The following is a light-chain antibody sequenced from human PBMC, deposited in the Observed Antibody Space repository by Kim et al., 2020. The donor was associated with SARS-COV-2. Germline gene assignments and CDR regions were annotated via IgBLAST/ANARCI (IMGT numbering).Light chain of an antibody. J-gene: IGLJ2*01. CDR3: NARDSSGNHVV. V-gene: IGLV3-19*01. CDR1: SLRSYD. CDR2: GKN. Sequence: AWGQTGRITGQGDSLRSYDASWYQQKPGQAPVLVIYGKNNRPSGIPDRFSGSSSGNTASLTITGAQAEDEADYYCNARDSSGNHVVFGGGTQLTVL.